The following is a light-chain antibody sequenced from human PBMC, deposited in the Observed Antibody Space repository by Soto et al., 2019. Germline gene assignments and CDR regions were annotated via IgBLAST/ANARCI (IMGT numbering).Light chain of an antibody. CDR1: QGISSY. Sequence: IQLTQSPSSLSASVGDRVTITCRASQGISSYLAWYQQKPGKAPKLLIYAASTLQSGVPSRFSGSGSGTDFTLTISSLQPEDFATYFCQQTCSPPMAFGQGTKVDIK. CDR2: AAS. V-gene: IGKV1-39*01. J-gene: IGKJ1*01. CDR3: QQTCSPPMA.